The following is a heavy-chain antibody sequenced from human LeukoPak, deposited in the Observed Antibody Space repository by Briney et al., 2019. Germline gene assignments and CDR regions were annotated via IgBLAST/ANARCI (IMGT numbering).Heavy chain of an antibody. Sequence: GTSVKVSCKASGFTFTSRSAVQWVRQARGQRLVWIGWIVVDSDNTNYAENFQERVTITRDMSASTSYMELSSLRSEDTAVYFCAAPYISSWFDLWGQGTLVTVSS. J-gene: IGHJ5*02. CDR1: GFTFTSRSA. D-gene: IGHD6-13*01. V-gene: IGHV1-58*01. CDR3: AAPYISSWFDL. CDR2: IVVDSDNT.